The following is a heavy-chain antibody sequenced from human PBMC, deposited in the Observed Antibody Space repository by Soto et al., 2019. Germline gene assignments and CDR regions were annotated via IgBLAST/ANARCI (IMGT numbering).Heavy chain of an antibody. V-gene: IGHV4-39*01. CDR2: VYYSGTT. D-gene: IGHD2-2*01. J-gene: IGHJ4*02. CDR1: GGSISSISYY. Sequence: SETLSLTCTVAGGSISSISYYWAWVRQPPGKGLEWIGSVYYSGTTYYNPSLKSRVTISEDTSKNQISLRLSSVTAADTAVFYCARLIHCKTTSCYFDYWGPGTLVTVSS. CDR3: ARLIHCKTTSCYFDY.